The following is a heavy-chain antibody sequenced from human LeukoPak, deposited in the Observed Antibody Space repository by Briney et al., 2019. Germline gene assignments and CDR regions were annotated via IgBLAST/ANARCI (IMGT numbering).Heavy chain of an antibody. D-gene: IGHD6-13*01. CDR1: GFTVSSNY. J-gene: IGHJ5*02. CDR2: IYSGGST. Sequence: GGSLRLSCAASGFTVSSNYMSWVRQAPGKGLEWVSVIYSGGSTYYADSVKGRFTVSRDNSKNTVYLQMNSLRAEDTAVYYCAKGRGHSSTWDLWGQGTLVIVSS. CDR3: AKGRGHSSTWDL. V-gene: IGHV3-53*01.